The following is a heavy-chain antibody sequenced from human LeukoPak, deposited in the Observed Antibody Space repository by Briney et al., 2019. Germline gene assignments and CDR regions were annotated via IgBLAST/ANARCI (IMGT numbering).Heavy chain of an antibody. D-gene: IGHD5-18*01. J-gene: IGHJ6*03. CDR1: GGSIRSSSYY. V-gene: IGHV4-61*05. Sequence: PSETLSFTGTVSGGSIRSSSYYWGWIRQPPGKGLEWIGYIYYSGSTNYNPSLKSRVTISVDTSKNQFSLKLTSVTAADTAVYYCARTTEGGYTYGYFYYYYMDVWGKGTTVTISS. CDR3: ARTTEGGYTYGYFYYYYMDV. CDR2: IYYSGST.